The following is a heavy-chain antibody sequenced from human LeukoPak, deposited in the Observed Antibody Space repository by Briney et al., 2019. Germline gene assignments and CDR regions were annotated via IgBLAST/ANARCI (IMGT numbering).Heavy chain of an antibody. CDR3: ARVVAMIRFGGVIEGGGFDY. Sequence: ASVKVSCKASGYTFTSYGISWVRQAPGQGLEWMGWISAYNGNTNYAQKLQGRVTMTTDTSTSTAYMELRSLRSDDTAVYYCARVVAMIRFGGVIEGGGFDYWGQGTLVTVSS. CDR1: GYTFTSYG. J-gene: IGHJ4*02. V-gene: IGHV1-18*04. CDR2: ISAYNGNT. D-gene: IGHD3-16*02.